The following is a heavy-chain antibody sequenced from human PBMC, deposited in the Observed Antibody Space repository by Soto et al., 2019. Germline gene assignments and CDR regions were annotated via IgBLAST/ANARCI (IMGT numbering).Heavy chain of an antibody. CDR2: INPKSGGT. CDR3: AREGTAYSAFDI. CDR1: GYTFSGYY. V-gene: IGHV1-2*02. Sequence: ASVKVSCKASGYTFSGYYMHWVRQAPGQGLEWMGWINPKSGGTKYVQKFQGRVTMTRDTSSNTVYMDLSRLTSDDTAVYYCAREGTAYSAFDIWGQGTVVTVSS. J-gene: IGHJ3*02. D-gene: IGHD3-16*01.